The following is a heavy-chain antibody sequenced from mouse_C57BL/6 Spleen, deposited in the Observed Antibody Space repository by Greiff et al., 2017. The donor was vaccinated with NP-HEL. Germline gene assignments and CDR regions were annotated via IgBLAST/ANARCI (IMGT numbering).Heavy chain of an antibody. Sequence: VMLVESGPELVKPGASVKISCKASGYAFSSSWMNWVKQRPGKGLEWIGRIYPGDGDTHYNGKFKGKATLTADKSSRTAYMQLSSLTSEDSAVYFCARNDAKDYWGQGTTLTVSS. CDR1: GYAFSSSW. V-gene: IGHV1-82*01. D-gene: IGHD2-3*01. CDR3: ARNDAKDY. CDR2: IYPGDGDT. J-gene: IGHJ2*01.